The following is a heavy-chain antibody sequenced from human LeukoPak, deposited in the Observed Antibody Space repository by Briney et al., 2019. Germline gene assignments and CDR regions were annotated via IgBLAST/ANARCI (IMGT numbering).Heavy chain of an antibody. J-gene: IGHJ4*02. CDR1: GDSLNSYY. Sequence: PSETLSLTCTVSGDSLNSYYWSWIRQPPGEGLQWIGYIFYSGSSNYNASLRSRVAISVDTSKNQFSLKLTSVTAADTAVYYCAGRAARSFDYWGQGILVTVSS. CDR2: IFYSGSS. CDR3: AGRAARSFDY. V-gene: IGHV4-59*01. D-gene: IGHD6-25*01.